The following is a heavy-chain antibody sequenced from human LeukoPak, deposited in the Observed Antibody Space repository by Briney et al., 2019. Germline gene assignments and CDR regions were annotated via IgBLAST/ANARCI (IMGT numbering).Heavy chain of an antibody. D-gene: IGHD2-15*01. CDR1: GYTFTGYY. CDR3: ASPGEYCSGGSCLTLDY. J-gene: IGHJ4*02. CDR2: INPNSGGT. Sequence: ASVKVSCKTSGYTFTGYYMHWVRQAPGQGLEWMGWINPNSGGTNYAQKFQGRVTMTRDTSISTAYMELSRLRSDDTAVYYCASPGEYCSGGSCLTLDYWGQGTLVTVSS. V-gene: IGHV1-2*02.